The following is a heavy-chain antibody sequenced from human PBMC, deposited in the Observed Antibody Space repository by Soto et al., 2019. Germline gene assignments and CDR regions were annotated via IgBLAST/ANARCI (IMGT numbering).Heavy chain of an antibody. CDR3: AKSFDMMVAPQRGPFDF. CDR1: GSTFTTYA. J-gene: IGHJ4*02. Sequence: EVQLLESGGHLVQPGGSLRLSCAASGSTFTTYAMTWVRQAPGKGLEWVSGILTSGGSTYYADSVKGRFTISRDISENTVYLQMNNLRADDTAVYCCAKSFDMMVAPQRGPFDFWGQGTLVTVSS. V-gene: IGHV3-23*01. D-gene: IGHD2-15*01. CDR2: ILTSGGST.